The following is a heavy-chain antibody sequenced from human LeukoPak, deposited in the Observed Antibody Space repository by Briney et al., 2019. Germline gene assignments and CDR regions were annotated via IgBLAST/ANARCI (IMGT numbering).Heavy chain of an antibody. CDR2: IRRKAHGGTT. CDR1: GFTFGDYA. CDR3: TRVTYYYDNSGYFHFDS. Sequence: GGSLRLSCTTPGFTFGDYAMSWVRQAPGKGLEWVSFIRRKAHGGTTEYAASVKGRFSSSRDDSKSIAYLQMNSLKTEDTAVYFCTRVTYYYDNSGYFHFDSWGQGSLVTVSS. D-gene: IGHD3-22*01. V-gene: IGHV3-49*04. J-gene: IGHJ4*02.